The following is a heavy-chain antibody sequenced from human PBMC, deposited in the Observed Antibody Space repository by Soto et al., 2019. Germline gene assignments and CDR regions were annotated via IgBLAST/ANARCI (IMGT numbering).Heavy chain of an antibody. CDR2: ISYGGST. J-gene: IGHJ4*02. Sequence: QVQLQESGPGLVKPSQTLSLTCTVSGGSINSGGYCWSWIRQHPGKGLDWIGCISYGGSTSYNPSLKSRVTLSVDTAKKQFLLKASSGAAAGPAVVFWSRGILVWGQGTLITVSS. D-gene: IGHD5-18*01. CDR1: GGSINSGGYC. V-gene: IGHV4-31*03. CDR3: SRGILV.